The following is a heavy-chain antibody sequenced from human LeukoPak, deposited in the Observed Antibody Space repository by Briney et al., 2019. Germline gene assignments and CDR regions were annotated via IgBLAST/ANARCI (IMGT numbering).Heavy chain of an antibody. CDR1: GFILSSYG. CDR2: ISSSSSNI. D-gene: IGHD1-1*01. CDR3: ARDAVMGTTPCYFDY. Sequence: PRESLRLSFTASGFILSSYGMNWVRQAPGKGLEWVSYISSSSSNIYYADSVKGQSTISRDNAKDSLFLQMNSLRAEDTALYYCARDAVMGTTPCYFDYWGQGALVTVSS. V-gene: IGHV3-48*01. J-gene: IGHJ4*02.